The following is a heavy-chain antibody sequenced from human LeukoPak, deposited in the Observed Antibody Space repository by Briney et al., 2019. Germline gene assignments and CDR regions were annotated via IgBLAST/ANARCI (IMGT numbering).Heavy chain of an antibody. J-gene: IGHJ4*02. CDR1: GGSISSYY. D-gene: IGHD3-22*01. Sequence: SETLSLTCTVSGGSISSYYWSWIRQPPGKGLEWIGYIYYSGSTNYNPSLKSRVTISVDTSKNQFSLKLSSVTAADAAVYYCARFSEYSHSSVHYLDYWGQGTLVSVSS. CDR3: ARFSEYSHSSVHYLDY. CDR2: IYYSGST. V-gene: IGHV4-59*01.